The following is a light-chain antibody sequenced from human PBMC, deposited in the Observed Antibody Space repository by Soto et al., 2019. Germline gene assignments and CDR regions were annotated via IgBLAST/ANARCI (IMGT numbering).Light chain of an antibody. CDR3: QQYNSRSLT. Sequence: EIVMTQSPATLSLSPGERATLSCRASQTTNTYLAWYQHKPGQAPRLLIDNATTRATGIPARFSGSGSGTEFTLTISSLQSHDFAVYYCQQYNSRSLTFGVGTKVEIK. J-gene: IGKJ4*01. CDR1: QTTNTY. V-gene: IGKV3-15*01. CDR2: NAT.